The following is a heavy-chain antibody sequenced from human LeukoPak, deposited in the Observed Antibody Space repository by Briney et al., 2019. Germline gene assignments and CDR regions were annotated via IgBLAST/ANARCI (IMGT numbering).Heavy chain of an antibody. CDR1: GGSISSYY. CDR3: ARDEPSGSIYY. J-gene: IGHJ4*01. CDR2: IYYSGST. Sequence: SETLSLTCTVSGGSISSYYWSWVRQPAGKGLEWIGRIYYSGSTNYNPSLKSRVTMSVDTSKNQFSLKLTSVTAADTAMYYCARDEPSGSIYYWGQEPWSPSPQ. V-gene: IGHV4-4*07. D-gene: IGHD1-26*01.